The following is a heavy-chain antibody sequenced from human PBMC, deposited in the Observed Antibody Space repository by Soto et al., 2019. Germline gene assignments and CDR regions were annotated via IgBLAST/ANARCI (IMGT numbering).Heavy chain of an antibody. CDR2: IYISGTT. CDR3: ARVSPPYSFSYDY. V-gene: IGHV4-30-4*01. CDR1: GVSIGSGDYY. D-gene: IGHD1-26*01. J-gene: IGHJ4*02. Sequence: QVQLQESGPGLMKPSQTLSLTCNVSGVSIGSGDYYWSWIRQPPGKGLEWIGYIYISGTTYYNPSLKSRLTISLDTSRNLFSLKVRSVTAADTAVYYCARVSPPYSFSYDYWGQGTLVTVSS.